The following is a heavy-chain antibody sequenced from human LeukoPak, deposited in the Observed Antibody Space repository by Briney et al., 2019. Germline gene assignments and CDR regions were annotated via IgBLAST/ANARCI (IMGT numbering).Heavy chain of an antibody. CDR3: ARVSPDEKNYYYYYMDV. CDR1: GYSISSGYY. CDR2: IYHSGST. Sequence: SETLSLTCTVSGYSISSGYYWGWIRPPPGKGLEWIGIIYHSGSTYYNPSLKSRVTISVDTSKNQFSLKLSSVTAADTAVYYCARVSPDEKNYYYYYMDVWGKGTTVTVSS. J-gene: IGHJ6*03. V-gene: IGHV4-38-2*02.